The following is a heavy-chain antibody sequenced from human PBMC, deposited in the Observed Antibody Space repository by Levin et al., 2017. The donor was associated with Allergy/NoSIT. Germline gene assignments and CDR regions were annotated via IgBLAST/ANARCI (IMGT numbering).Heavy chain of an antibody. CDR3: ARLDPPASNPPGYCSGGGCYHYGMDV. D-gene: IGHD2-15*01. J-gene: IGHJ6*02. Sequence: ASVKVSCKASGYTFTGYYMHWVRQAPGQGLEWMGRINPNSGGTNYAQKFQGRVTMTRDTSISTAYMELSRLRSDDTAVYYCARLDPPASNPPGYCSGGGCYHYGMDVWGQGTTVTVSS. CDR2: INPNSGGT. CDR1: GYTFTGYY. V-gene: IGHV1-2*06.